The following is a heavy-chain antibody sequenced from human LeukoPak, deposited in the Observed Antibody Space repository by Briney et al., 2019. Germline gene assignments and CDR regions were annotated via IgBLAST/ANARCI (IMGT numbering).Heavy chain of an antibody. CDR3: ASLTSHTTIFGVAPYYYYMDV. Sequence: SVKVSCKASGGTFSSYAISWVRQAPGQGLEWMGGIIPIFGTANYAQKFQGRVTITADESTSTAYMELSSLRSEDTAVYYCASLTSHTTIFGVAPYYYYMDVWGKGTTVTVSS. CDR2: IIPIFGTA. V-gene: IGHV1-69*13. D-gene: IGHD3-3*01. CDR1: GGTFSSYA. J-gene: IGHJ6*03.